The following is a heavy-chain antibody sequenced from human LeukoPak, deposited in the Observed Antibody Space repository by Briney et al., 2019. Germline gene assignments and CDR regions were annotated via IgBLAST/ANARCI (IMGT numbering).Heavy chain of an antibody. CDR1: GGSFSGYY. D-gene: IGHD1-1*01. J-gene: IGHJ6*03. CDR2: INHSGST. CDR3: ARGDLQLERRYYYMDV. V-gene: IGHV4-34*01. Sequence: SETLSLTCAVYGGSFSGYYWSWIRQPPGKGLEWIGEINHSGSTNYNPSLKSRVTISVDTSKNQFSPKLSPVTAADTAVYYCARGDLQLERRYYYMDVWGKGTTVTVSS.